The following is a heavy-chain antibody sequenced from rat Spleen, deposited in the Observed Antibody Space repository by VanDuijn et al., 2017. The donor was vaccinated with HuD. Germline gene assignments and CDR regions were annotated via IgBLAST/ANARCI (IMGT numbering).Heavy chain of an antibody. V-gene: IGHV5-25*01. CDR1: GFTFSNSY. Sequence: EVQLVESGGGLVQPGRSMKLSCAASGFTFSNSYMAWVRQAPTKGLEWVASISPGGTNTYYRDSVKGRFTISRDNAKSTLYLQMGSLRSEDTATFYCARPLLTARPYWFAYWGQGTLVTVSS. J-gene: IGHJ3*01. CDR3: ARPLLTARPYWFAY. CDR2: ISPGGTNT. D-gene: IGHD1-4*01.